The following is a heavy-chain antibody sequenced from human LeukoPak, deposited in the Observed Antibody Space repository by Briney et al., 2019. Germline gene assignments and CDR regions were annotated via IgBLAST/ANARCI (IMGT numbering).Heavy chain of an antibody. Sequence: ASVKVSCKASGYTFTGYYMHWVRQAPGQGLEWMGWINPNSGGTNYAQKFQGRVTMARDTSISTAYMELSRPRSDDTAVHYCARSSITMIVVNGWFDPWGQGTLVTVSS. CDR2: INPNSGGT. CDR3: ARSSITMIVVNGWFDP. D-gene: IGHD3-22*01. J-gene: IGHJ5*02. CDR1: GYTFTGYY. V-gene: IGHV1-2*02.